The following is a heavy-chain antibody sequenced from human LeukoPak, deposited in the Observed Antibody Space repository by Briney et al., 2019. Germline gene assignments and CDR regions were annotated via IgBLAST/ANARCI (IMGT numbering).Heavy chain of an antibody. Sequence: GGSLRLSCAASGFTFSSYGMHCVRQAPGKGLEWVAVIWYDGSNKYYADSVKGRFTISRYNSKNTLYLQMTSLRAEDTAVYYCARDGEWLVPSAEYFQHWGQGTLVTVSS. J-gene: IGHJ1*01. CDR2: IWYDGSNK. D-gene: IGHD6-19*01. V-gene: IGHV3-33*01. CDR3: ARDGEWLVPSAEYFQH. CDR1: GFTFSSYG.